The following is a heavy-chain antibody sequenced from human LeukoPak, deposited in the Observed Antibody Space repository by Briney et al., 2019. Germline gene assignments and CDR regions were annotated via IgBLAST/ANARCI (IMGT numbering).Heavy chain of an antibody. D-gene: IGHD3-22*01. J-gene: IGHJ4*02. CDR1: GYTFTNHW. Sequence: GEAPKIPCHGSGYTFTNHWIDWVRQMPGKGLEWMVIIHPDDSDTRYSPSFRGQVTISVDKSINTAYLQLNSLKASDTAIYYCARPGGYYDPSGPDYWGQGTLVTVSS. CDR2: IHPDDSDT. CDR3: ARPGGYYDPSGPDY. V-gene: IGHV5-51*01.